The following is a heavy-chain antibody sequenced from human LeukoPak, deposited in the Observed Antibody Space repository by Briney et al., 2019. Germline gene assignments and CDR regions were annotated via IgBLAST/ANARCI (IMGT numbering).Heavy chain of an antibody. V-gene: IGHV3-23*01. CDR3: AKDKTSSWVIYDMDV. Sequence: PGGSLRPSCAASGFTFSTYAMSWVRQAPGKGLEWVSAISGSGGTTYYADSVKGRFTISRDNSKNTLYLQMNSLRAEDTALYYCAKDKTSSWVIYDMDVWGQGTTVTVSS. CDR2: ISGSGGTT. CDR1: GFTFSTYA. D-gene: IGHD6-13*01. J-gene: IGHJ6*02.